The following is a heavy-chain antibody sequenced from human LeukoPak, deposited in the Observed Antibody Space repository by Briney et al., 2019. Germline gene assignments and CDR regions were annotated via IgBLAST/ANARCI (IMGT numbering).Heavy chain of an antibody. CDR2: FDPEDGET. CDR1: GYTLTELS. Sequence: GASVKVSCKVSGYTLTELSMHWVRQAPGKGLEWMRGFDPEDGETIYAQKFQGRVTMTEDTSTDTAYMELSSLRSEDTAVYYCATYNEGNYYDSSGYYSLDYWGQGTLVTVSS. D-gene: IGHD3-22*01. J-gene: IGHJ4*02. V-gene: IGHV1-24*01. CDR3: ATYNEGNYYDSSGYYSLDY.